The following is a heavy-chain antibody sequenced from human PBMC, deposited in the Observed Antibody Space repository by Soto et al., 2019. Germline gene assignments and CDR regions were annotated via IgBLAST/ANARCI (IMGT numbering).Heavy chain of an antibody. J-gene: IGHJ1*01. V-gene: IGHV1-46*01. D-gene: IGHD2-15*01. CDR1: GYIFTAYS. CDR3: AREENCSDGICYSEYFQR. CDR2: VNPSGGST. Sequence: VASVKVSCKASGYIFTAYSMHWVRQAPGQGLEWMGVVNPSGGSTNYAQKFQGRITMTRDTSTSTVYMDLSSLTSEDTAVYYCAREENCSDGICYSEYFQRWGQGTLVTSPQ.